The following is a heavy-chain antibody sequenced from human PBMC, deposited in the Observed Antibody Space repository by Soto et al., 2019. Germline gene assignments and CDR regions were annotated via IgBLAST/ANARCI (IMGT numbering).Heavy chain of an antibody. CDR3: ARQGHGDSTPVYYGMDV. V-gene: IGHV4-39*01. Sequence: SETLSLTCTVSGGSISSSSYYWGCIRQPPGKGLEWIGSIYYSGSTYYNPSLKSRVTISVDTSKNQFSLKLSSVTASDTAVYYCARQGHGDSTPVYYGMDVWGQGTTVTVSS. D-gene: IGHD4-17*01. CDR1: GGSISSSSYY. CDR2: IYYSGST. J-gene: IGHJ6*02.